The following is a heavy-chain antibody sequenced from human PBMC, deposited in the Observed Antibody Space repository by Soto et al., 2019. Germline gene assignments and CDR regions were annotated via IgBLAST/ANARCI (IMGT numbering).Heavy chain of an antibody. V-gene: IGHV4-31*03. D-gene: IGHD4-17*01. CDR1: GGSISTGGYY. CDR3: ATVRWELHDAFDI. Sequence: QVQLQESGPGLVKPSQTLSLTCTVSGGSISTGGYYWSWIRQHPGRCLEWIGYIYHSGMTFSNPSLQSRVAISIDTSENKFSLKLSSVTAADTAVYYCATVRWELHDAFDIWGHGTMVSVSS. CDR2: IYHSGMT. J-gene: IGHJ3*02.